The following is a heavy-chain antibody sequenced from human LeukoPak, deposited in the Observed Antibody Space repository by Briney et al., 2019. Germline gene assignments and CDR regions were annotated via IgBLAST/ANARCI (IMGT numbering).Heavy chain of an antibody. D-gene: IGHD3-9*01. CDR1: GFTFTSYA. CDR2: IIGSGSST. V-gene: IGHV3-23*01. CDR3: ARDYTGYFP. Sequence: GGSLRLSCAASGFTFTSYAMNWVRQAPGKGLEWVSTIIGSGSSTYYVDSVKGRFTISRDNSKNTLYLQTNSLRAEDTAVYYGARDYTGYFPWGQGTLVIVSS. J-gene: IGHJ5*02.